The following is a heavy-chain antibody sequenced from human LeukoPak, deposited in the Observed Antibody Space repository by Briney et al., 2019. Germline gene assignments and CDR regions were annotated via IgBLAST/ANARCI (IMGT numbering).Heavy chain of an antibody. CDR2: IQQDGSEK. D-gene: IGHD1-26*01. CDR3: ARDRMGRIFDY. V-gene: IGHV3-7*01. CDR1: GFTFSSYW. J-gene: IGHJ4*02. Sequence: GGSLRLSCAASGFTFSSYWMSWVRQAPGKGLEWVANIQQDGSEKYYVDSVKGRFTISRDNAKHSLYLQMNSLRAEDKAVYYCARDRMGRIFDYWGQGTLVTVSS.